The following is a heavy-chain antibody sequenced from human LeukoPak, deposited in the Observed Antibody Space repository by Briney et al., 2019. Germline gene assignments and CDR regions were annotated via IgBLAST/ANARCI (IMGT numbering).Heavy chain of an antibody. CDR1: GFTFSSYW. J-gene: IGHJ4*02. CDR3: ARLLVYNSGGEAFDH. Sequence: GGSLRLSCAASGFTFSSYWMHWVRQAPGKGLVWVSRINSDGSSTSYADSVKGRFTISRDNAKNTLYLQMNSLRAEDTAVYYCARLLVYNSGGEAFDHWGQGTLVTVSS. V-gene: IGHV3-74*01. CDR2: INSDGSST. D-gene: IGHD1-20*01.